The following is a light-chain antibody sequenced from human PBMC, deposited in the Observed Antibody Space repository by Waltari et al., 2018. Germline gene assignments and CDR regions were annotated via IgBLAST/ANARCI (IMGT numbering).Light chain of an antibody. J-gene: IGKJ1*01. CDR3: QQYGNSPWT. V-gene: IGKV3-20*01. Sequence: TQSPCTRSLSPGERATISCRTSQRISASHLAWYQQKPGQAPRLLISGTSTRATGIPERFSGSGSGTDFSLTVTRMQPEDFAVYFCQQYGNSPWTFGQGTKVEV. CDR1: QRISASH. CDR2: GTS.